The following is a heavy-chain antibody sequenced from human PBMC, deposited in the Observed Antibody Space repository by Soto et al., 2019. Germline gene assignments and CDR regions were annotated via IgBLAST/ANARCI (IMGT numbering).Heavy chain of an antibody. CDR2: ITPSGGST. D-gene: IGHD3-22*01. CDR1: GYTFTSYY. CDR3: AREWGREYYYDSSALDAFDI. Sequence: ASVKVSCKASGYTFTSYYMHWVRQAPGQGLEWMGIITPSGGSTSYAQKFQGRVTMTRDTSTSTVYMELSSLRSEDTAVYYCAREWGREYYYDSSALDAFDIWGQGTMVTVSS. J-gene: IGHJ3*02. V-gene: IGHV1-46*03.